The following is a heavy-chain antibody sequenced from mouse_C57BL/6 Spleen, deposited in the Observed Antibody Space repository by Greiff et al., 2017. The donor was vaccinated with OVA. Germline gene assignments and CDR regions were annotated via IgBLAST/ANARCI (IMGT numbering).Heavy chain of an antibody. D-gene: IGHD1-1*01. Sequence: EVNVVESGGGLVKPGGSLKLSCAASGFTFSSYAMSWVRQTPEKRLEWVATISDGGSYTYYPDNVKGRFPISRDNAKNNLYLQMSHLKSEDTAMYYCARDYYGSSEPAMDYWGQGTSVTVSS. V-gene: IGHV5-4*01. CDR3: ARDYYGSSEPAMDY. CDR2: ISDGGSYT. CDR1: GFTFSSYA. J-gene: IGHJ4*01.